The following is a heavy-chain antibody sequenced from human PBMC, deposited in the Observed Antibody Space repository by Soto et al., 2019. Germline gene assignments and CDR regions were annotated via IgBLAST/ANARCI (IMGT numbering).Heavy chain of an antibody. CDR1: GGSISSYY. V-gene: IGHV4-59*01. CDR2: IYYSGST. Sequence: SETLSLTCTVSGGSISSYYWSWIRQPPGKGLEWIGYIYYSGSTNYNPSLKSRVTISVDTSKNQFSLKLISVTAADTAVYYCARVGFGYSGYDYSFPNYYYYMDVWGKGTTVTVSS. J-gene: IGHJ6*03. D-gene: IGHD5-12*01. CDR3: ARVGFGYSGYDYSFPNYYYYMDV.